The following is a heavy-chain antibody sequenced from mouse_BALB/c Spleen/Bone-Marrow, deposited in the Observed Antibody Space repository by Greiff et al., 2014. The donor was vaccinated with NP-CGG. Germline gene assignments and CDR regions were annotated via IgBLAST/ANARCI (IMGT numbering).Heavy chain of an antibody. CDR2: IFTRGVSI. Sequence: QVQLQQSGAELVKPGASVELSCKTSGYNFKSSWIQWVKQRPGQGLEWIGEIFTRGVSIYYNEKFEGKAALTIDKSSSTAYMNRSSLTSEDSCVYVCCRRGLRQAIAYWGQGTLVTVSA. CDR1: GYNFKSSW. J-gene: IGHJ3*01. CDR3: CRRGLRQAIAY. V-gene: IGHV1S132*01. D-gene: IGHD2-4*01.